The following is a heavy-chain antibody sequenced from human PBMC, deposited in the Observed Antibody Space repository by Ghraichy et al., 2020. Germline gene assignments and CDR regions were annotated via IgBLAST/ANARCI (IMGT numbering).Heavy chain of an antibody. V-gene: IGHV1-58*01. J-gene: IGHJ3*02. Sequence: SVKVSCKASGFTFTSSAVQWVRQARGQRLEWIGWIVVGSGNTNYAQKFQERVTITRDMSTSTAYMELSSLRSEDTAVYYCAADPSPYDYGDYVGVRDDAFDIWGQGTMVTVSS. CDR3: AADPSPYDYGDYVGVRDDAFDI. CDR2: IVVGSGNT. CDR1: GFTFTSSA. D-gene: IGHD4-17*01.